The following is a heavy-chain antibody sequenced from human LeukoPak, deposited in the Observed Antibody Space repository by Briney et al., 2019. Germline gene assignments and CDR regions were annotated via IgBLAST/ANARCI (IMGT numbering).Heavy chain of an antibody. Sequence: PGGSLRLSCAASGFTFSSYSMNWVRQAPGKGLEWVSSISSSSSYIYYADSVKGRFTISRDNAKNSLYLQMNSLRAEDTAVYYCAREQTIAARQRGFYYYYYMDVWGKGTTVTVSS. V-gene: IGHV3-21*01. CDR2: ISSSSSYI. J-gene: IGHJ6*03. CDR3: AREQTIAARQRGFYYYYYMDV. D-gene: IGHD6-6*01. CDR1: GFTFSSYS.